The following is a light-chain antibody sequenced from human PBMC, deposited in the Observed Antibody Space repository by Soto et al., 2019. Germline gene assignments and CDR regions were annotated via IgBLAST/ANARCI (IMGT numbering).Light chain of an antibody. V-gene: IGKV3-20*01. CDR3: QQYGRSPWT. Sequence: IVLTQSPGTLSLSPGERATLSCRASQSVCSSYLAWYQQKPGQAPRLLIYGASSRATGIPDKFSGSGSGTDFTLTISRLETEDFAVYYCQQYGRSPWTFGQGTKVEIK. J-gene: IGKJ1*01. CDR1: QSVCSSY. CDR2: GAS.